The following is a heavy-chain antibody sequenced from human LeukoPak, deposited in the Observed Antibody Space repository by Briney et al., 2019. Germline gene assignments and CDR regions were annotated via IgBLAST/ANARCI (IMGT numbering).Heavy chain of an antibody. V-gene: IGHV3-7*01. J-gene: IGHJ4*02. Sequence: GGSLRLSCVASGFPFSSYWMTWVRQAPGKGLEWVANIKQDGSKKSYVDSVKGRFTISRDNAKNSLYLQMNSLRAEDTAIYYCTKVGYIDEGIDYWGQGTLVTVSS. CDR3: TKVGYIDEGIDY. CDR1: GFPFSSYW. CDR2: IKQDGSKK. D-gene: IGHD5-24*01.